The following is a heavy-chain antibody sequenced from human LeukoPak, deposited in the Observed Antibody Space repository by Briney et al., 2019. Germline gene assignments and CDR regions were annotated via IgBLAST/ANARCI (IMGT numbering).Heavy chain of an antibody. CDR1: GFSVDGNY. CDR2: IFSGDSI. Sequence: GGSLKLSCAASGFSVDGNYMTWVRQAPGKGLEWVSVIFSGDSIYYADSVKGRFTISRDNSKNTLYLQMNSLRAEDTALYYCARDRGTYYYDTSSHYDAFDIWGQGTMVTVSS. V-gene: IGHV3-66*01. CDR3: ARDRGTYYYDTSSHYDAFDI. J-gene: IGHJ3*02. D-gene: IGHD3-22*01.